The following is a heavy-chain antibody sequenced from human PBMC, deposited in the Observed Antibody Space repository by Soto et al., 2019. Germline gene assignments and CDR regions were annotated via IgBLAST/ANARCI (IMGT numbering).Heavy chain of an antibody. CDR3: ARDVDVMTRPPGDY. D-gene: IGHD5-12*01. CDR1: GYTFTTYG. V-gene: IGHV1-18*04. Sequence: QVQLVQSVAEVKKPGASVKVSCKVSGYTFTTYGISWVRQAPGQGREWMGWISAYNGDTNYAQQLLRRVTMTTDTAANTGYRELRSVRSDGTAVYYCARDVDVMTRPPGDYWGQATLVTVSS. CDR2: ISAYNGDT. J-gene: IGHJ4*02.